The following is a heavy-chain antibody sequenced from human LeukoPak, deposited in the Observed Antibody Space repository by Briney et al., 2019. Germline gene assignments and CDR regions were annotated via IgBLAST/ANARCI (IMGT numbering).Heavy chain of an antibody. CDR2: IGTASDT. V-gene: IGHV3-13*01. CDR3: ARGPPRGKYYYMDV. CDR1: GFTFRSFD. Sequence: RGSLRLSCAASGFTFRSFDMHWVRQPTGQALEWVSTIGTASDTYYPGSVEGRFTLSRDNAKNSLYLQMNSLTAGDTAVYYCARGPPRGKYYYMDVWGKGTTVTVSS. J-gene: IGHJ6*03. D-gene: IGHD1-1*01.